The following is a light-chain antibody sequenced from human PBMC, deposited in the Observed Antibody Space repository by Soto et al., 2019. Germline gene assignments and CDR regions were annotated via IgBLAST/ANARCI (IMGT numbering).Light chain of an antibody. Sequence: EIVMTQSPATLSVSPGERATLSCRASQSINSDLAWYQQKPGQAPRLLIYDASTRATGIPARFSGSGSGTEFTLTISSLQSEDFALYYCQQYNNWQTFGPGTKVDVK. CDR1: QSINSD. CDR2: DAS. CDR3: QQYNNWQT. J-gene: IGKJ3*01. V-gene: IGKV3-15*01.